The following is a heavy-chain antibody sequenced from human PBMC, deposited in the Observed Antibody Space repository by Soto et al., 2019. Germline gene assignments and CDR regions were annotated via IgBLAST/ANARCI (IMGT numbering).Heavy chain of an antibody. CDR2: MNPNSGNT. V-gene: IGHV1-8*01. D-gene: IGHD6-13*01. J-gene: IGHJ5*02. CDR3: ARERAAAGSNWFDP. Sequence: QVQLVQSGAEVKKPGASVKVSCKASGYTFTSYDINWVRQATGQGLEWMGWMNPNSGNTGYAQKFXGXVXLTRHTYISTAYMELSSLRSEDTAVYYCARERAAAGSNWFDPWGQGTLVTVSS. CDR1: GYTFTSYD.